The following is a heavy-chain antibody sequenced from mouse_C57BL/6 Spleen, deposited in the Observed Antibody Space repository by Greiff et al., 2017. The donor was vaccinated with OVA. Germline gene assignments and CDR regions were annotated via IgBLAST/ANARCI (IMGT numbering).Heavy chain of an antibody. V-gene: IGHV1-82*01. CDR1: GYAFSSSW. CDR3: TKGTGYAMDY. CDR2: IYPGDGDT. D-gene: IGHD4-1*01. Sequence: QVQLQQSGPELVQPGASVKISCKASGYAFSSSWMNWVRQRPGKGLEWIGRIYPGDGDTNYNGKFKGKATLTADKSSSTAYMQLSSLTSEDSAVYFCTKGTGYAMDYWGQGTSVTVSS. J-gene: IGHJ4*01.